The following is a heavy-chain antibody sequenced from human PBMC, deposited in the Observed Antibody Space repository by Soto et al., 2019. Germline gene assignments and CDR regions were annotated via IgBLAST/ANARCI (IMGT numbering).Heavy chain of an antibody. Sequence: QVQLVESGGGVVQPGRSLRLSCAASGFTFSSYGMHWVRQAPGKGLEWVAVISYDGSNKYYADSVKGRFTISRDNSKNTLYLQMNSLRAEDTAVYYCAKDSRLRALDYWGQGTLVTVSS. J-gene: IGHJ4*02. CDR2: ISYDGSNK. CDR3: AKDSRLRALDY. V-gene: IGHV3-30*18. CDR1: GFTFSSYG.